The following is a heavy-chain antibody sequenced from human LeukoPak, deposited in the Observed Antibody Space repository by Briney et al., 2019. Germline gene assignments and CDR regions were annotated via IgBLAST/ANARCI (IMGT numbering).Heavy chain of an antibody. D-gene: IGHD3-3*01. J-gene: IGHJ4*02. V-gene: IGHV3-7*01. CDR2: IKQDGSEK. CDR3: ARSPRWRGIDFDY. CDR1: GFTFSSYW. Sequence: GGSLRLSCAASGFTFSSYWMSWVRQAPGKGLEWVANIKQDGSEKYNVDSVKGRFTISRDNAKNSLYLQMNSLRAENTAVYYCARSPRWRGIDFDYWGQGTLVTVSS.